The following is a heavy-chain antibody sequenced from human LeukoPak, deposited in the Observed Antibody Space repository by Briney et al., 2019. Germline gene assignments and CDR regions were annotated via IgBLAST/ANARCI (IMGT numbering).Heavy chain of an antibody. D-gene: IGHD3-22*01. V-gene: IGHV5-51*01. Sequence: GESLKISCKGSGYSFTSYWIGWVRQMPGKGLEWMGIIYPGDSDTRYSPSFQGQVTISADKSISTAYLQWSSLKASDTAMYYCARQDGPNYYDSSGYQFDYWGQGTLVTVSS. CDR2: IYPGDSDT. CDR1: GYSFTSYW. J-gene: IGHJ4*02. CDR3: ARQDGPNYYDSSGYQFDY.